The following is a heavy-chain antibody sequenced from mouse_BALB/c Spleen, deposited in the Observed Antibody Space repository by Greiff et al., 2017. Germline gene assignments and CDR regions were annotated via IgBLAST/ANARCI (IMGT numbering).Heavy chain of an antibody. CDR1: GYTFTDYW. CDR2: IDTSDSYT. Sequence: QVQLQQSGAELVMPGASVKMSCKASGYTFTDYWMHWVKQRPGQGLEWIGAIDTSDSYTSYNQKFKGKATLTVDESSSTAYMQLSSLTSEDSAVYYCARAGNFAWFAYWGQGTLVTVSA. J-gene: IGHJ3*01. CDR3: ARAGNFAWFAY. D-gene: IGHD2-1*01. V-gene: IGHV1-69*01.